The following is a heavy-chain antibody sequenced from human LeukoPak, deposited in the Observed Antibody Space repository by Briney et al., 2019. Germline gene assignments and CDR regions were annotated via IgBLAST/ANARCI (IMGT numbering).Heavy chain of an antibody. CDR1: GYSFTSYW. V-gene: IGHV5-51*01. J-gene: IGHJ3*02. CDR3: ARLLYYYDSSGYYYAPKAFDI. Sequence: GESLKISCKGSGYSFTSYWIGWVRQMPGKGLEWMGIIYPGDSDTRYSPSFQGQVTISAGKSTSTAYLQWSSLKASDTAMYYCARLLYYYDSSGYYYAPKAFDIWGQGTMVTVSS. D-gene: IGHD3-22*01. CDR2: IYPGDSDT.